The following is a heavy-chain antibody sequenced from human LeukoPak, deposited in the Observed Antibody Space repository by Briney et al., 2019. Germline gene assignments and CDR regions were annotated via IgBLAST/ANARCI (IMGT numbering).Heavy chain of an antibody. D-gene: IGHD6-13*01. V-gene: IGHV3-49*04. CDR3: TKDIADN. CDR1: GFTFGDYT. CDR2: MRSRAYGDTT. Sequence: GGSLRLSCTASGFTFGDYTLSWVRQAPGEGLEWVGFMRSRAYGDTTEYAASVKGRFTISRDDSKSIGYLQMNSLKSDDTALYYCTKDIADNWGQGTLVTVSS. J-gene: IGHJ4*02.